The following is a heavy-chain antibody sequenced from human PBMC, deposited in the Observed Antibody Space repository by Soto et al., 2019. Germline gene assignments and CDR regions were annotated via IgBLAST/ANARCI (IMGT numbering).Heavy chain of an antibody. J-gene: IGHJ6*02. V-gene: IGHV1-2*02. Sequence: ASVKVSCKASGYTFTGYYMHWVRQAPGQGLEWMGWINPNSGGPNYAQKFQGRVTLTRDTAISTAYMELSRLRSDDTAVYYCARNRVAGTFYYGMDVWGQGTTVTVSS. D-gene: IGHD6-19*01. CDR1: GYTFTGYY. CDR3: ARNRVAGTFYYGMDV. CDR2: INPNSGGP.